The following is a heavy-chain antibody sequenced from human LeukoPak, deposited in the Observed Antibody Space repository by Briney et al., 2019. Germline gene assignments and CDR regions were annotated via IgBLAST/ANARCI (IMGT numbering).Heavy chain of an antibody. CDR1: GGPFSGYY. D-gene: IGHD2-15*01. CDR3: ARNERDIVVVVAAPRVRYGMDV. Sequence: SETLSLTCAVYGGPFSGYYWSWIRQPPGKGLEWIGEINHSGSTNYNPSLKSRVTISVDTSKNQFSLKLSSVTAADTAVYYCARNERDIVVVVAAPRVRYGMDVWGQGTTVSVSS. V-gene: IGHV4-34*01. CDR2: INHSGST. J-gene: IGHJ6*02.